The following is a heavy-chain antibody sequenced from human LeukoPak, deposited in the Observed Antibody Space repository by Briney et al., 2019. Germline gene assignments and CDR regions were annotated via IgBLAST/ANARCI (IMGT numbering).Heavy chain of an antibody. J-gene: IGHJ4*02. CDR1: EFTFSGYE. CDR3: ARDGAVAGIENDY. Sequence: SGGSLRLSCAASEFTFSGYEMKWVRQAPGKGLEWVSYISSSGSIIYYADSVKGRFTISRDNTKNSLYLQMNSLTAEDTAVYYCARDGAVAGIENDYWGQGTLVTVSS. V-gene: IGHV3-48*03. D-gene: IGHD6-19*01. CDR2: ISSSGSII.